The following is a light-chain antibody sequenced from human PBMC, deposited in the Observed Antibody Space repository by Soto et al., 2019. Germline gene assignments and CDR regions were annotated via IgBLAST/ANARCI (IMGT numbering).Light chain of an antibody. CDR3: QQYNSYWP. Sequence: DIQMTQSPSTLSASVGDRVTITCRASQSISSWLAWYQQKPGKAPKLLIYKAPSLESGVPSRFSGSGSGTELTLTIRSLQPDDFATYYCQQYNSYWPFGQGAQVEIK. CDR1: QSISSW. J-gene: IGKJ1*01. CDR2: KAP. V-gene: IGKV1-5*03.